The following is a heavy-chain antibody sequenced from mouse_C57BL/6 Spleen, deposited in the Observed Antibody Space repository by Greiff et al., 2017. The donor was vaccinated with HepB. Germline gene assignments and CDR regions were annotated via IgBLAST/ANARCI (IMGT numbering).Heavy chain of an antibody. J-gene: IGHJ3*01. CDR1: GYTFTDYE. CDR3: TRERAVGVFAY. Sequence: QVQLQQSGAELVRPGASVTLSCKASGYTFTDYEMHWVKQTPVHGLEWIGAIDPETGGTAYSQKFKGKAILTADKSSSTAYMELRSLTSEDSAVYYCTRERAVGVFAYWGQGTLVTVSA. CDR2: IDPETGGT. D-gene: IGHD6-1*01. V-gene: IGHV1-15*01.